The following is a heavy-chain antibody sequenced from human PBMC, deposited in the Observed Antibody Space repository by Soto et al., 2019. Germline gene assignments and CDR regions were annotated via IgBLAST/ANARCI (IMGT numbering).Heavy chain of an antibody. Sequence: QVQLQQWGAGLLKPSETLSLTCAVYGGSFSGYYWSWIRQPPGKGLEWIGEINHSGSTNYNPSLKSRVTISVDTSTNQFSPKLSSVTAADTAVYYCARVGYCSGGSCDYYYYGMDVWGQGTTVTVSS. V-gene: IGHV4-34*01. CDR3: ARVGYCSGGSCDYYYYGMDV. CDR1: GGSFSGYY. CDR2: INHSGST. J-gene: IGHJ6*02. D-gene: IGHD2-15*01.